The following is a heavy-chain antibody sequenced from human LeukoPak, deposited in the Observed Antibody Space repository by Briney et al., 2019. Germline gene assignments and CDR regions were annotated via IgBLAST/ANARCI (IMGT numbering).Heavy chain of an antibody. CDR2: ISSSSSYI. Sequence: SGGSLRLSCAASGFTFSSYSMNWVRQAPGKGLEWVSSISSSSSYIYYADSVKGRFTISRDNAKNSLYLQMNSLRAEDTAVYYCARDLVQLWSKDYWGQGTLVTVSS. D-gene: IGHD5-18*01. CDR3: ARDLVQLWSKDY. CDR1: GFTFSSYS. J-gene: IGHJ4*02. V-gene: IGHV3-21*01.